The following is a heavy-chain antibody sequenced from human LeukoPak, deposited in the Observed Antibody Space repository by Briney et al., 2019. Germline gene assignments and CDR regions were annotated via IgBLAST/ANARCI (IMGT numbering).Heavy chain of an antibody. CDR3: AKAGNSGYDDCYMDV. D-gene: IGHD5-12*01. J-gene: IGHJ6*03. CDR1: GFTFSYYG. V-gene: IGHV3-30*18. Sequence: GWSLRLSCAASGFTFSYYGMRWVRQAPGKGLEWVAVLSYDGSKKYYADSVKGRVTISRDNSKNTLYLQMSSLRAEDTAVYYCAKAGNSGYDDCYMDVWGKGTTVTVSS. CDR2: LSYDGSKK.